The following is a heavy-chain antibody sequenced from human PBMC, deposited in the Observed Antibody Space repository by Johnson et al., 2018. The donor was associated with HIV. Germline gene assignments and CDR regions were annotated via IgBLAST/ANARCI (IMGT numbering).Heavy chain of an antibody. V-gene: IGHV3-20*04. CDR1: GFTFDDYA. CDR3: AKEAYSSDAFDI. D-gene: IGHD2-21*01. J-gene: IGHJ3*02. Sequence: VQLVESGGGVVRPGGSLRLSCAASGFTFDDYAMHWVRQAPGKGLEWVSGISWNGGSTGYADSVKGRFTISRDNATNSLYLQMNSLRAEDTAVYYCAKEAYSSDAFDIWGQGTMVTVSS. CDR2: ISWNGGST.